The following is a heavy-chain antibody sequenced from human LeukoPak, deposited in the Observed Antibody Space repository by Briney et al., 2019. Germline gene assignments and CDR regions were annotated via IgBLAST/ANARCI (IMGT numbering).Heavy chain of an antibody. J-gene: IGHJ6*02. V-gene: IGHV1-46*01. Sequence: RASVKVSCKASGYTFTSYYMHWVRQAPGQGLEWMGIINPSGGSTNYAQKFQGRVTVTRDTSTSTVYMELNSLRSEDTAVYYCVRDSTTYAMDVWGQGTTVTVSS. CDR3: VRDSTTYAMDV. CDR1: GYTFTSYY. CDR2: INPSGGST. D-gene: IGHD2-2*01.